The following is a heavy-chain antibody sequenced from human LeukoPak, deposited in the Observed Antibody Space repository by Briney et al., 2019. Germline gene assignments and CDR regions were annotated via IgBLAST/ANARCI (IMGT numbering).Heavy chain of an antibody. Sequence: GGSLRLSCAASTFAFSSYAMTWVRQAPGMGMEWVSSITGSGAGTSYADSVKGRFTVSRDNSKNTLYLQMHSLRAEDTAVYYCTKDPNGDYVGAFDFWDQGTLVIVSS. CDR2: ITGSGAGT. CDR1: TFAFSSYA. V-gene: IGHV3-23*01. J-gene: IGHJ3*01. D-gene: IGHD4-17*01. CDR3: TKDPNGDYVGAFDF.